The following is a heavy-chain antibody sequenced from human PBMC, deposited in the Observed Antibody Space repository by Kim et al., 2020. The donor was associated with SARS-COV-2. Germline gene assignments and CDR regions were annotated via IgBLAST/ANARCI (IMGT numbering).Heavy chain of an antibody. CDR3: ARARIQLWLSYYGMDV. D-gene: IGHD5-18*01. Sequence: ASVKVSCKASGYTFTSYYMHWVRQAPGQGLEWMGIINPSGGSTSYAQKFQGRVTMTRDTSTSTVYMELSSLRSEDTAVYYCARARIQLWLSYYGMDVWGQGTTVTVSS. CDR1: GYTFTSYY. CDR2: INPSGGST. V-gene: IGHV1-46*01. J-gene: IGHJ6*02.